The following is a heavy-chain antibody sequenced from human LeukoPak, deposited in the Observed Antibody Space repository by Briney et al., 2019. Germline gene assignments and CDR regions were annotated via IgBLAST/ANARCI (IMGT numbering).Heavy chain of an antibody. D-gene: IGHD5-18*01. Sequence: ASVKVSCKASGYTFTSYYMHWVRQAPGQGLEWMGIINPSGGSTSYAQKFQGRVTMTTDTSTSTAYMELRSLRSDDTAVYYCASSTVDTAMVTGLDYWGQGTLSPSPQ. CDR1: GYTFTSYY. CDR3: ASSTVDTAMVTGLDY. CDR2: INPSGGST. J-gene: IGHJ4*02. V-gene: IGHV1-46*01.